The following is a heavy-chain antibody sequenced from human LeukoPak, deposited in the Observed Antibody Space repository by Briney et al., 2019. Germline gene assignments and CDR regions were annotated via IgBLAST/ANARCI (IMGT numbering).Heavy chain of an antibody. J-gene: IGHJ4*02. CDR1: GYNLTSYY. CDR3: ARGEITTFHS. V-gene: IGHV1-46*01. Sequence: GASVKVSCKASGYNLTSYYMHWVRQAPGQGLEWMGILNPSAGSTRYAQKFQGRVTMTRDTSTSTVYMEMSSLRSEDTAIYYCARGEITTFHSWGQGTLVTVSS. CDR2: LNPSAGST. D-gene: IGHD2/OR15-2a*01.